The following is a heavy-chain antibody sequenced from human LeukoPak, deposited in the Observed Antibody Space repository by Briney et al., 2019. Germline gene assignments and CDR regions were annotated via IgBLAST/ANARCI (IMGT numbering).Heavy chain of an antibody. D-gene: IGHD1-1*01. Sequence: GESLQISCKASVFSFTNYWIAWVRQPPGQGLEWMGSIYPGDSDTRYNPSFQGQVTISADKSIKTAYLQWSSLKASDTAIYYCARRGGGSTGGFYFDYWGQGSLVTVSS. CDR1: VFSFTNYW. CDR2: IYPGDSDT. V-gene: IGHV5-51*01. CDR3: ARRGGGSTGGFYFDY. J-gene: IGHJ4*02.